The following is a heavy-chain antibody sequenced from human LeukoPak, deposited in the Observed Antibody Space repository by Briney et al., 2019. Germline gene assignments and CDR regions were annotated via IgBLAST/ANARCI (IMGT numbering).Heavy chain of an antibody. V-gene: IGHV1-8*01. Sequence: ASMKVSCKASGYTFTNFDINWVRQATGQGPEWMGWMNPSSGDTGIAQKFQGRLTLTRDTSLSTAYMELSHLTSEDTAIYFCTREHDKPMMHWYFSLWGRGSLVTVSS. CDR1: GYTFTNFD. CDR2: MNPSSGDT. J-gene: IGHJ2*01. CDR3: TREHDKPMMHWYFSL. D-gene: IGHD1/OR15-1a*01.